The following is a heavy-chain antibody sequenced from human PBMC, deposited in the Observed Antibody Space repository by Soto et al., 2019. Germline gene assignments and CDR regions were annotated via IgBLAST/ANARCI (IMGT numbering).Heavy chain of an antibody. CDR3: ARNGGGSGSYYHNYGMDV. CDR2: IYYSGSA. J-gene: IGHJ6*02. D-gene: IGHD3-10*01. V-gene: IGHV4-59*01. Sequence: SETLSLTCTVSGGSISSYYWSWIRQPPGKGLEWIGYIYYSGSADYSPSLKSRVAISVDTSKNQFSLKLSSVTAADTAVYYCARNGGGSGSYYHNYGMDVWGQGTTVTVSS. CDR1: GGSISSYY.